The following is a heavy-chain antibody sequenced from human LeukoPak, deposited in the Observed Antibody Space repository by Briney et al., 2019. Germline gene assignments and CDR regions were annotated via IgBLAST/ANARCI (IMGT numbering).Heavy chain of an antibody. CDR3: ARGRENMITFGGVIAPHYYYGMDV. CDR2: INHSGST. V-gene: IGHV4-34*01. CDR1: GGSFGGYY. Sequence: SETLSLTCAVYGGSFGGYYWSWTRQPPGKGLEWIGEINHSGSTNYNPSLRSRVTISVDTSKNQFSLKLSSVTAADTAVYYCARGRENMITFGGVIAPHYYYGMDVWGQGTTVTVSS. J-gene: IGHJ6*02. D-gene: IGHD3-16*02.